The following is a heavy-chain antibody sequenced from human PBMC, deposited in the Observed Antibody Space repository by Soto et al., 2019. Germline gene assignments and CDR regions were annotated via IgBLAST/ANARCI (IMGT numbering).Heavy chain of an antibody. CDR2: ISSRSDT. D-gene: IGHD2-21*02. Sequence: GGSLRLSCAASGFSFSTYSMNWVRQAPGKGLEWVSSISSRSDTYYADSVKGRFTISRDNAKNSVSLQMDSLRAEDATVYYCAREETAWPLAYGLDVWGQGTTVTVSS. CDR3: AREETAWPLAYGLDV. CDR1: GFSFSTYS. V-gene: IGHV3-21*01. J-gene: IGHJ6*02.